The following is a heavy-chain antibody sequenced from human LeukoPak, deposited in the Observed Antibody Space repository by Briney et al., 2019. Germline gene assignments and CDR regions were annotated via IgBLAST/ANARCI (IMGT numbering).Heavy chain of an antibody. CDR1: GFTFSSYW. CDR2: IKEDGSEK. Sequence: GGSLRLSCAASGFTFSSYWMGWFRQAPGRGLDWVANIKEDGSEKNYVDSVKGRFSISRDNAENSLYLQMNSLRVEDTAMYYCARVGAGGGNYFRSYYDRWGQGTLVTVSS. D-gene: IGHD2/OR15-2a*01. V-gene: IGHV3-7*01. CDR3: ARVGAGGGNYFRSYYDR. J-gene: IGHJ4*02.